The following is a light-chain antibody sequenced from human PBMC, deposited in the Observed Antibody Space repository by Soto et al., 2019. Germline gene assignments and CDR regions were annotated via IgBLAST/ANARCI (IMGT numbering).Light chain of an antibody. CDR2: GAS. J-gene: IGKJ1*01. CDR1: QSVSSN. CDR3: QQYNKWPPT. V-gene: IGKV3-15*01. Sequence: ELVMTQSPATLSVSPGERATPSCRASQSVSSNLAWFQQKPGQAPRLLIYGASTRDTGISARFSGSGSGTEFTLTISSLQSGDFAVYHCQQYNKWPPTFGQGTKVDIK.